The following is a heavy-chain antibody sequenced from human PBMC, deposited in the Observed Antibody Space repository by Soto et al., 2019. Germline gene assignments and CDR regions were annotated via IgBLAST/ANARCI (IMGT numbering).Heavy chain of an antibody. V-gene: IGHV4-34*01. CDR3: STRAYDTNGYYRFDP. CDR2: INHSGRV. Sequence: XTLSLACAVYGGSFSGHSWAWIRQSPGKGLEWIGYINHSGRVNYIPSLKSRVTISLDTSKKPFSLTLSAVTAADTAMYYCSTRAYDTNGYYRFDPWGQGTLVTVSS. D-gene: IGHD3-22*01. J-gene: IGHJ5*01. CDR1: GGSFSGHS.